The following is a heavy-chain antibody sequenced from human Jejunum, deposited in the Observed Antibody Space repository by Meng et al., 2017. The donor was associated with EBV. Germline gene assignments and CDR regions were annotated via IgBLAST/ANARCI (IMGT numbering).Heavy chain of an antibody. Sequence: QVQLVQSGAEVKKPXXSVKVXCMASGYTFTDFFVHWVRQAPGQGLEWMGRINPNSGVTNYEQKFQGRVTMTRDTSISTAYMELSGLRSDDTAFYYCARDPALHCSGGSCYPDHWGQGTLVTVSS. V-gene: IGHV1-2*06. CDR1: GYTFTDFF. CDR3: ARDPALHCSGGSCYPDH. CDR2: INPNSGVT. D-gene: IGHD2-15*01. J-gene: IGHJ4*02.